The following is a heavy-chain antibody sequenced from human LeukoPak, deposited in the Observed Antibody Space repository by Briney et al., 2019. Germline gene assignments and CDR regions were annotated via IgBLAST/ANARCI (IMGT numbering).Heavy chain of an antibody. CDR1: VFTFSKYG. CDR3: LKDLKDSSDLYSHLG. Sequence: GGSLRLSRAVSVFTFSKYGIHWGGQAPGKGRKGGRFIHYDGKDIYYADSVKGRFSVSRDNSRNTVYLQVNILRAEATAVYYCLKDLKDSSDLYSHLGWGQGTLVTVSS. V-gene: IGHV3-30*02. J-gene: IGHJ4*02. D-gene: IGHD6-19*01. CDR2: IHYDGKDI.